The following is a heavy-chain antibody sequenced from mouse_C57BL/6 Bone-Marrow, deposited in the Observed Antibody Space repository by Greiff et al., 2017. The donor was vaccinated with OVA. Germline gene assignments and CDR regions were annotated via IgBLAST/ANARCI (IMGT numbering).Heavy chain of an antibody. Sequence: EVKLMESGGDLVKPGGSLKLSCAASGFTFSSYGMSWVSQTPDKRLEWVATISSGGSYTSYPASVKGRFTISRDNAKNTLYLQMSSLKAEDTAMYYCARRRDVDFDVWGTGTTVTVSS. J-gene: IGHJ1*03. CDR3: ARRRDVDFDV. CDR2: ISSGGSYT. CDR1: GFTFSSYG. D-gene: IGHD3-3*01. V-gene: IGHV5-6*02.